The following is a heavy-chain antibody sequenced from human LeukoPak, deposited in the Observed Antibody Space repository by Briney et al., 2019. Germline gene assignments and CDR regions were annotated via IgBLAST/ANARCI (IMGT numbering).Heavy chain of an antibody. D-gene: IGHD3-9*01. CDR2: IYYSATT. V-gene: IGHV4-61*01. CDR3: ARANIWGSTGYSY. Sequence: PSEPLSLTCTVSGGSVNSDNYYWSWIRQPPGKGLEWIGYIYYSATTNYNPSLKSRVTISVDTSKNQFSLKLSSVTAADTAVYYCARANIWGSTGYSYWGQGTLVTVSS. CDR1: GGSVNSDNYY. J-gene: IGHJ4*02.